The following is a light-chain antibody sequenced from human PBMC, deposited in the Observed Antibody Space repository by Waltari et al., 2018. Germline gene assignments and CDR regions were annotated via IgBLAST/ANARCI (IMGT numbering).Light chain of an antibody. CDR3: SSYTSSNSYV. V-gene: IGLV2-14*03. Sequence: QSALTQPASVSGSPGQSITISCTGTSSDVGGYNYFSWYQQHPGKGPKLMTYDVSNRPSGVPNRFSGSKSGNTASLTISGLQAEDEADYYCSSYTSSNSYVFGTGTKVTVL. CDR2: DVS. J-gene: IGLJ1*01. CDR1: SSDVGGYNY.